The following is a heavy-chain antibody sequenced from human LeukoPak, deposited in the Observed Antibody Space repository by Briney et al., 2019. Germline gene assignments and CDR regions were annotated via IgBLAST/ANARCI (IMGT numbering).Heavy chain of an antibody. CDR1: GYAFTTIG. D-gene: IGHD3-10*01. V-gene: IGHV1-18*04. J-gene: IGHJ3*01. CDR3: ATDHYNAFHF. Sequence: ASVKVSCRASGYAFTTIGFSWVRQAPGQGLEWMGWISGANGNTNYAPQFQGRVTMTIDTSTSTAFMELRSLRSDDTAVYSCATDHYNAFHFWGRGTMVIVSS. CDR2: ISGANGNT.